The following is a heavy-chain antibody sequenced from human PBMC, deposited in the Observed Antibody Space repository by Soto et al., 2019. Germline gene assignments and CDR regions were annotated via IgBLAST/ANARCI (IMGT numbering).Heavy chain of an antibody. CDR3: ATRPAPLGWYS. D-gene: IGHD6-19*01. CDR2: ISGNGGST. Sequence: EVQLLESGGGLVQPGGSLRLSCAASGFTFSSYAMSWVRQAPGKGLEWVSGISGNGGSTYYADSVKGRFTISRDNSKSTLYLQMSSLRADDTAVYYCATRPAPLGWYSWGQGTLVTVSS. J-gene: IGHJ4*02. CDR1: GFTFSSYA. V-gene: IGHV3-23*01.